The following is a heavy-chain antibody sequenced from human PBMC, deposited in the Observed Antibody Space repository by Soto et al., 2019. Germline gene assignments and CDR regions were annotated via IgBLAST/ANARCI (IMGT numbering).Heavy chain of an antibody. CDR2: INAANGDT. CDR3: VRRHVSATGIDWFDP. Sequence: ASVKVACEASGYTFTSYGIHWVRQAPGQRLEWMGWINAANGDTKYSPKFQGRVTITRDTSASTAYMEPSSLRSEDTAVYYCVRRHVSATGIDWFDPWGQGTLVTVSS. V-gene: IGHV1-3*01. J-gene: IGHJ5*02. D-gene: IGHD6-13*01. CDR1: GYTFTSYG.